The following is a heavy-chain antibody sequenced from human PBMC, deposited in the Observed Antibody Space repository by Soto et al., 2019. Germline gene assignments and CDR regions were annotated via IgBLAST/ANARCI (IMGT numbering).Heavy chain of an antibody. Sequence: SETLSLTCTVSGGSISSGDYYWSWIRQPPGKGLEWIGYIYYSGSTYYNPSLKSRVTISVDTSKNQFSLKLSSVTAADTAVYYCARDVANEGYDFWSGSMDVWGQGTTVTVSS. J-gene: IGHJ6*02. CDR2: IYYSGST. CDR1: GGSISSGDYY. D-gene: IGHD3-3*01. CDR3: ARDVANEGYDFWSGSMDV. V-gene: IGHV4-30-4*01.